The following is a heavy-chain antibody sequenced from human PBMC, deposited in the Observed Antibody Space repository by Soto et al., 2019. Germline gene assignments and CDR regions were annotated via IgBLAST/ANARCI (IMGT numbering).Heavy chain of an antibody. V-gene: IGHV4-59*08. CDR3: ARLGGSYAVPHFDY. CDR1: GGSISNYY. CDR2: IFSSGST. Sequence: PSETLSLTCTVSGGSISNYYWSWIRQPPGKGLEWIAYIFSSGSTKYNPSLKSRVTISVDTSKNQFSLKLSSVTAADTAVYYCARLGGSYAVPHFDYWGQGTLVTVSS. J-gene: IGHJ4*02. D-gene: IGHD1-26*01.